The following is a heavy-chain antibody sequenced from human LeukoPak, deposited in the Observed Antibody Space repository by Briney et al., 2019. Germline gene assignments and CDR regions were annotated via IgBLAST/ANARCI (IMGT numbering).Heavy chain of an antibody. CDR3: AKGHTYGLGESYLDF. D-gene: IGHD5-18*01. CDR2: ISWNSGSI. CDR1: GYTFDDYA. J-gene: IGHJ4*02. V-gene: IGHV3-9*01. Sequence: GGSLRLSCEASGYTFDDYAMHWVRQAPGKGLEWVSAISWNSGSIGYADSVKGRSTISRDNGKNSLYLQMNSLRTEDTALYYCAKGHTYGLGESYLDFWGQGTLVSVSS.